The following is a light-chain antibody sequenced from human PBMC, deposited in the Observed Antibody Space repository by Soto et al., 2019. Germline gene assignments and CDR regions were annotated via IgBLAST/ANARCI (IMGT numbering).Light chain of an antibody. CDR1: QSLLHNNGYNY. CDR3: QQYNNWPLT. CDR2: LSS. J-gene: IGKJ4*01. Sequence: DIVMTQSPLSLPVTPGEPASISCRSSQSLLHNNGYNYLDWYLQKPGQSPQLLIYLSSYRSSGVPDRFSGNGSGTEFTLTISSLQSEDFAVYYCQQYNNWPLTFGGGTKVEI. V-gene: IGKV2-28*01.